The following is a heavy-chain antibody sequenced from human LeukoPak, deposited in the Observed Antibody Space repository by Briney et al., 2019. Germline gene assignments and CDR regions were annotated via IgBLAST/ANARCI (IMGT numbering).Heavy chain of an antibody. Sequence: GGSLRLSRVASGFTFSNYWMHWVRQPPGKGLVWVSRIYVDGRTTNYADSVKGRFTISRDNAKNTVYLEMNSLSVEDTATYYCIRDLNWSLDQWGQGTLVTVSS. CDR3: IRDLNWSLDQ. J-gene: IGHJ4*02. D-gene: IGHD1-20*01. CDR1: GFTFSNYW. V-gene: IGHV3-74*01. CDR2: IYVDGRTT.